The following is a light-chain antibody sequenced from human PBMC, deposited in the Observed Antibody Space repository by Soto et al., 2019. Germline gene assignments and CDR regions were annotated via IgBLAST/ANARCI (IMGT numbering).Light chain of an antibody. J-gene: IGLJ2*01. CDR3: CSYAGSYVV. Sequence: QSALTQPRSVSGSPGQSVTISCTGTSSYVGGYNYVSWYQQHPGKAPKLMIYDVSKRPSGVPDRFSGSKSGNTASLTISGLQAEDEAYYYCCSYAGSYVVFGGGTKLTVL. CDR2: DVS. CDR1: SSYVGGYNY. V-gene: IGLV2-11*01.